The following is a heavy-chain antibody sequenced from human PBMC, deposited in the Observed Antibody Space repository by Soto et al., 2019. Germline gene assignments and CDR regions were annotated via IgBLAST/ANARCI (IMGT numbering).Heavy chain of an antibody. V-gene: IGHV3-21*01. D-gene: IGHD1-1*01. CDR3: ARDLGLLQSLFDY. CDR2: ISVSGGNI. CDR1: GFSFNSFN. J-gene: IGHJ4*02. Sequence: GGSLRLSCLASGFSFNSFNMNWIRRAPGRGLEWVASISVSGGNIYYGGSVQGRFSISRDNSKRSVFLDLNSLRVEDTAVYYCARDLGLLQSLFDYWGQGTLVTVSS.